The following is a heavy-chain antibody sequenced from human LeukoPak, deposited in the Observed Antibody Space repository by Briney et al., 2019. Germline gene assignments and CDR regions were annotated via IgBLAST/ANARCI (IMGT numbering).Heavy chain of an antibody. Sequence: SETLSLTCAVYGGSFSGYYWSWIRQPPGKGLEWIGELTESGRTSYNPSLKSRVTIAEDTSKNQFSLKLSSVTAADTAVYYCARWSLRGCSGSPCFDYWGQGTLVTVSS. CDR2: LTESGRT. CDR3: ARWSLRGCSGSPCFDY. CDR1: GGSFSGYY. V-gene: IGHV4-34*01. D-gene: IGHD2-15*01. J-gene: IGHJ4*02.